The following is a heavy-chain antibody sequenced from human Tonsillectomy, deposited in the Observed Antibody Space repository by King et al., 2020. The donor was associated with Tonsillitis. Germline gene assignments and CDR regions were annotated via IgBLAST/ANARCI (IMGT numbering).Heavy chain of an antibody. D-gene: IGHD4-11*01. Sequence: VQLVESGGGVVQPGRSLRLSCAASGFTFSNYGMHWVRQAPGKGLEWVAVISYDGSDEFYADSVKGRLTISRDNSKNTLYLQMNSLRAEDTAVYYCAKGSRTTVTIGGDYWGQGTLVTVSS. CDR1: GFTFSNYG. J-gene: IGHJ4*02. CDR3: AKGSRTTVTIGGDY. CDR2: ISYDGSDE. V-gene: IGHV3-30*18.